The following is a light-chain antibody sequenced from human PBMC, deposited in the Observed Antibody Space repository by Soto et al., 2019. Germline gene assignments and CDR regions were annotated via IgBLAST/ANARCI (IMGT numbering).Light chain of an antibody. V-gene: IGLV1-51*02. CDR2: ENN. CDR3: GTWDSSLSAGV. Sequence: QSVLTQTPSVSAAPGQKVTISCSGSSSNIGNNYVSWYQQLPGTAPKLLIYENNKRPSGIPDRFSGSKSGTSATLGITGLQTVDEADYYCGTWDSSLSAGVFGGGTQLTVL. J-gene: IGLJ2*01. CDR1: SSNIGNNY.